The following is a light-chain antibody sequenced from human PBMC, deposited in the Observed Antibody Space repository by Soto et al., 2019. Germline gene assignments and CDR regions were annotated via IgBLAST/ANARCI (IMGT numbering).Light chain of an antibody. CDR1: QSVSSY. CDR3: QKYNSAPLT. V-gene: IGKV3-11*01. CDR2: DAS. J-gene: IGKJ5*01. Sequence: EIVLTQSPATLSLSPVERATLSCRASQSVSSYLAWYQQKPGQAPRLLIYDASNRATGIPARFSGSGSGTEFTLTISSLQPEDVATYYCQKYNSAPLTFGPGTRLEIK.